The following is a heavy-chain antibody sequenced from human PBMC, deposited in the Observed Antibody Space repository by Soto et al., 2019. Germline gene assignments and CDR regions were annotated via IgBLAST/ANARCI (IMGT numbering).Heavy chain of an antibody. Sequence: SLKISCKGSGYNFAGYWIAWVRQIPGKGLELMGIIYPSDSDTRYRPSFQGQVTISADKSLSSAYLQWSSLRASDTAMYYCARGGVSTRTFDYWGQGTPVTVSS. CDR1: GYNFAGYW. D-gene: IGHD3-3*01. CDR3: ARGGVSTRTFDY. V-gene: IGHV5-51*01. J-gene: IGHJ4*02. CDR2: IYPSDSDT.